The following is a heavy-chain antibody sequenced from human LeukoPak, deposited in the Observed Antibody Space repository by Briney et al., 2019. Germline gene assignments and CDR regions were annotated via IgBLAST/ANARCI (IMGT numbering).Heavy chain of an antibody. Sequence: GGSLRISCAASGFTFSSYSMNWVRQAPGKGLEWVSSISSSSSNIYYADSVKGRFTISRDNAKNSLYLQRNSLRADDTAVYYCARAPAIALFDYWGQGTLVSVSS. V-gene: IGHV3-21*01. CDR1: GFTFSSYS. D-gene: IGHD2-2*01. J-gene: IGHJ4*02. CDR3: ARAPAIALFDY. CDR2: ISSSSSNI.